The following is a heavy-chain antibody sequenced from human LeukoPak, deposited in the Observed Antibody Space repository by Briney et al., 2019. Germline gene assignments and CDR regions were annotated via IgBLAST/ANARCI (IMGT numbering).Heavy chain of an antibody. CDR3: ARGPDCSGGSCHVDY. V-gene: IGHV1-2*02. CDR1: GYSFTGYY. CDR2: INGNSGGT. D-gene: IGHD2-15*01. J-gene: IGHJ4*02. Sequence: ASVKVSCKASGYSFTGYYMHWVRQAPGQGLEWMGWINGNSGGTKYAQKFQGRVTMTRDTSINTAYMELREMRPDDTAVYYCARGPDCSGGSCHVDYWGQGTLVTVSS.